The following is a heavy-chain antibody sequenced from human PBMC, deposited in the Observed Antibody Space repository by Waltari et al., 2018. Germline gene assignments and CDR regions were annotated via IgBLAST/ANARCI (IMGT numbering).Heavy chain of an antibody. J-gene: IGHJ3*02. CDR3: ARPYGSGSHYTAFAFDI. Sequence: QLQLQESGPGLVKPSETLSLTCTVSGGSISSSSYYWGWIRQPPGKGLEWIGSIYYSGSTYYNPSLKSRVTISVDTSKNQFSLKLSSVTAADTAVYYCARPYGSGSHYTAFAFDIWGQGTMVTVSS. CDR1: GGSISSSSYY. D-gene: IGHD3-10*01. CDR2: IYYSGST. V-gene: IGHV4-39*07.